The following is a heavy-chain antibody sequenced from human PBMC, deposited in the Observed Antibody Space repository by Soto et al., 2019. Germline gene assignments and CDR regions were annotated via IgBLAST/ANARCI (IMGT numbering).Heavy chain of an antibody. CDR2: ISYEGSNK. J-gene: IGHJ4*02. CDR1: GFTFSSYG. V-gene: IGHV3-30*18. Sequence: PGGSLRLSCAASGFTFSSYGLHWVRQAPGKGLEWVAVISYEGSNKYYAGSVKGRFTISRDNSKNTLYLQMNSLRAEDTAMYYCAKDLLGYGGNAESGPFHYWGQGTLVTVSS. D-gene: IGHD4-17*01. CDR3: AKDLLGYGGNAESGPFHY.